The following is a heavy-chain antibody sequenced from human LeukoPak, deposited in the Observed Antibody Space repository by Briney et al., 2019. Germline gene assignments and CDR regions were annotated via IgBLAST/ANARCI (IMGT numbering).Heavy chain of an antibody. CDR3: ARGLRGKFGSGSYYDP. V-gene: IGHV4-59*01. J-gene: IGHJ5*02. CDR2: IYYSGST. CDR1: GGSISSYY. Sequence: SETLSLTCTVSGGSISSYYWSWIRQPPGKGLEWIGYIYYSGSTNYNPSLKSRVIISVDTSKNQFSLKLSSVTAADTAVYYCARGLRGKFGSGSYYDPWGQGTLVTVSS. D-gene: IGHD3-10*01.